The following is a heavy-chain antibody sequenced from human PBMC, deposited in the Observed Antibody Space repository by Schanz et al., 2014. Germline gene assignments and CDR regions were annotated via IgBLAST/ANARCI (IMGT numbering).Heavy chain of an antibody. Sequence: EVHLLESGGGVVQPGRSLRLSCAASGFTFSTYYMNWVRQAPGKGLEWVGRIKSKVDGGTTDNAAPVQGRFTISRDDSKNTLHLQMNSLKTEDTAVYYCSTDLTAVDYDAIGLWGQGTMVTVSS. CDR1: GFTFSTYY. CDR2: IKSKVDGGTT. J-gene: IGHJ3*01. D-gene: IGHD4-17*01. V-gene: IGHV3-15*01. CDR3: STDLTAVDYDAIGL.